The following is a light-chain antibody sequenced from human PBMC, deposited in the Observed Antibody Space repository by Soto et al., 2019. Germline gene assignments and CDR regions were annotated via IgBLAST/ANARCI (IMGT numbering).Light chain of an antibody. V-gene: IGKV3-11*01. CDR1: QSISSS. CDR3: QQQSNWPPT. Sequence: EIVLTQSPATLSLSPGERATLSCRASQSISSSLVWNQQKPGQAPRLLIYDAFNRATGIPARFSGSGSGTYFTLTISSLEPEDFAVYYWQQQSNWPPTFGQGTEVEIK. J-gene: IGKJ1*01. CDR2: DAF.